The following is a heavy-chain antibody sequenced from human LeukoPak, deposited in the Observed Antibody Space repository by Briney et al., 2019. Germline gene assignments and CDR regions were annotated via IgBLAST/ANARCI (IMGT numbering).Heavy chain of an antibody. Sequence: PGGALRLPCAASGVTVSRNYMTWVRPAPGKGLEWVAYISSSSSYIYYADSVKGRFTIYRDHAKNSLYLKMNSLRTEDTAVYYCAKNGPSYNGAGSYYKKGGLDYWGQGTLVTVSS. D-gene: IGHD3-10*01. V-gene: IGHV3-21*01. CDR1: GVTVSRNY. J-gene: IGHJ4*02. CDR2: ISSSSSYI. CDR3: AKNGPSYNGAGSYYKKGGLDY.